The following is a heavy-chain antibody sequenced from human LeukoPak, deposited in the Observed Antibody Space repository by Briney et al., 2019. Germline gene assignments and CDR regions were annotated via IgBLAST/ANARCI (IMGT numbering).Heavy chain of an antibody. Sequence: PSETLSLTCAVYGGSFSGNYWSWIRQPPGKGLEWIGEINHSGSTNYNPSLKSRVTISVDTSKNQFSLKLSSVTAADTAVYYCARARSTVWNYLGPFDYWGQGTLVTVSS. D-gene: IGHD1-7*01. CDR2: INHSGST. V-gene: IGHV4-34*01. CDR1: GGSFSGNY. CDR3: ARARSTVWNYLGPFDY. J-gene: IGHJ4*02.